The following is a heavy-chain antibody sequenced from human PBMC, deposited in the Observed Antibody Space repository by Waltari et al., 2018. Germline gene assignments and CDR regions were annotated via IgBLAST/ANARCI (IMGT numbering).Heavy chain of an antibody. V-gene: IGHV4-4*07. CDR1: GGSINRYY. Sequence: QVQLQESGPGLVRPSETLSLTCTVSGGSINRYYWSWIRQPAGKGLEWIGRIYSTGSTNYNPSLSSRVTMSVDTSNNQFSLKLNSVTAADTAVYYCARGGSSSWYLSYYYYGMDLWGQGTTVTVSS. CDR2: IYSTGST. CDR3: ARGGSSSWYLSYYYYGMDL. J-gene: IGHJ6*02. D-gene: IGHD6-13*01.